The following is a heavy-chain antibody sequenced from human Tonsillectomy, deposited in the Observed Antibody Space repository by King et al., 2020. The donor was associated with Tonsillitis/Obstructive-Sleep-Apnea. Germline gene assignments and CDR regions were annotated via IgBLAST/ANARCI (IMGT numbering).Heavy chain of an antibody. V-gene: IGHV3-23*04. D-gene: IGHD3-10*01. CDR1: GITFSSYA. CDR2: ISGGGGST. J-gene: IGHJ4*02. CDR3: AKAMVQGIIITIFDY. Sequence: VQLVESGGGLVQPGGSLRLSCAASGITFSSYAMIGVRQAPGKGLEWVSTISGGGGSTYYADSVKGRVTISRDNSKNTLYLKMNSLRAEDTAVYYCAKAMVQGIIITIFDYWGQGTLVTVSS.